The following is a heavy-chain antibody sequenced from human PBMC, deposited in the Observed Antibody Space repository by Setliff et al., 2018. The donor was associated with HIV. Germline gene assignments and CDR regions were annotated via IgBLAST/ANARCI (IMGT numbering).Heavy chain of an antibody. CDR2: ISGSGGST. V-gene: IGHV3-43*02. J-gene: IGHJ6*02. Sequence: PGGSLRLSCAASGFTFDDYAMHWVRQAPGKGLEWVSVISGSGGSTYVADSVKGRFTISRDNSENTLYLQMNSLRAEDTALYYCAKELADYYGSGRLNYYYYYGMDVWGQGTTVTVSS. CDR1: GFTFDDYA. D-gene: IGHD3-10*01. CDR3: AKELADYYGSGRLNYYYYYGMDV.